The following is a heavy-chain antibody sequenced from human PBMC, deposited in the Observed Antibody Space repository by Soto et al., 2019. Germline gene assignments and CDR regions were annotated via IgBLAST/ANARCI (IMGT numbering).Heavy chain of an antibody. CDR3: AKEDCSGGSCYSDYQYYYGMDV. CDR2: LSYDGSNK. CDR1: GFTFSGYG. D-gene: IGHD2-15*01. V-gene: IGHV3-30*18. Sequence: QVQLVESGGGVVQPGRSLRLSCAASGFTFSGYGVHWVRQAPGKGLEWVAVLSYDGSNKYYADSVKGRFTISRDNSKNTLYLQMNSLRAEDTAVYYCAKEDCSGGSCYSDYQYYYGMDVWGQGTTVTVSS. J-gene: IGHJ6*02.